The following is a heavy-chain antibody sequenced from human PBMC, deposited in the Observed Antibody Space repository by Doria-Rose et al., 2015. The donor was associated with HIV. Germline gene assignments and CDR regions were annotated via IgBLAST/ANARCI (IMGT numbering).Heavy chain of an antibody. CDR2: IFSDDVR. CDR3: ARIKSSRWYHKYYFDF. D-gene: IGHD6-13*01. J-gene: IGHJ4*02. CDR1: GVSLSNPGMG. V-gene: IGHV2-26*01. Sequence: QVTLKESGPVLVKPTETLTLTCTVSGVSLSNPGMGVSWIRQPPGKALEWLANIFSDDVRSYDTSLKSRLSISRDTSKSQVVLTMTYMDPVDAATYYCARIKSSRWYHKYYFDFWGQGTLVIVAA.